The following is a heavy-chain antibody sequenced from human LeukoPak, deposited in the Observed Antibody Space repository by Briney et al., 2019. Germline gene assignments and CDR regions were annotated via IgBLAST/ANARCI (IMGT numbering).Heavy chain of an antibody. CDR1: GGSFSGYY. D-gene: IGHD3-3*01. CDR2: INHSGST. V-gene: IGHV4-34*01. CDR3: ARQPFETTLRLLGWKRSAFDY. J-gene: IGHJ4*02. Sequence: SQSLSLTFSVYGGSFSGYYCRWIRQPPGKGLEWIGEINHSGSTNSNPSLKSRVTISVDTSKNQFFLKLSSVTAADTAVYYCARQPFETTLRLLGWKRSAFDYWGQGTLVTVSS.